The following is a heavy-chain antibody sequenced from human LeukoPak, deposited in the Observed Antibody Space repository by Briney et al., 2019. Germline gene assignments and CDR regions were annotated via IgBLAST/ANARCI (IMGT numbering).Heavy chain of an antibody. J-gene: IGHJ4*02. CDR3: ARGRAYCGGDCYSGDFDY. V-gene: IGHV4-61*02. CDR1: GGSISSVGYY. Sequence: PSETLSLTCTVSGGSISSVGYYWSWIRQPAGRGLEWIGRIYTSGSTNYNPSLKSRVTISVDASKNQFSLKLSSVTAADTAVYYCARGRAYCGGDCYSGDFDYWGQGTLVTVSS. D-gene: IGHD2-21*02. CDR2: IYTSGST.